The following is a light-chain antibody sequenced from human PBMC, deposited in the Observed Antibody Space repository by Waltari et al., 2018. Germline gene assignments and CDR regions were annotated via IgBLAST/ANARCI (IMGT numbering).Light chain of an antibody. V-gene: IGKV2-28*01. Sequence: DIVMTQSPLSLPVTPGEPAPISCRSSQGLLHSNGYNYVDWYLQKPGQSPQLLIYLGSNRASGVPDRFSGSGSGTDFTLKISRVEAEDVGVYYCMQALQTPFTFGPGTKVHIK. CDR3: MQALQTPFT. J-gene: IGKJ3*01. CDR1: QGLLHSNGYNY. CDR2: LGS.